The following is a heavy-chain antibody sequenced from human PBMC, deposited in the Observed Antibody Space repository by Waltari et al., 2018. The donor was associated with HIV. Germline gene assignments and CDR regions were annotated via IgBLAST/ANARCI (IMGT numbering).Heavy chain of an antibody. D-gene: IGHD3-22*01. J-gene: IGHJ5*02. CDR3: ARQGEPYYYDRSDDNWFDP. Sequence: LQLQESGLGLAKPSEPLSLTCPVSGGPFSRSTYHWVWLRRPPGKVLGWIGSIYSSGTTYNNPTLKWRVIIFVDTSKNQFCLKLSSVTAADTAVYYCARQGEPYYYDRSDDNWFDPWGQGTLITVSS. CDR1: GGPFSRSTYH. V-gene: IGHV4-39*01. CDR2: IYSSGTT.